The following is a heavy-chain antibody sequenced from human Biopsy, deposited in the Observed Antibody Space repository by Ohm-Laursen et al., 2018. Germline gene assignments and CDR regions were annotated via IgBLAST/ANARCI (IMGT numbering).Heavy chain of an antibody. J-gene: IGHJ3*02. CDR2: ISTYNGNT. CDR3: ARGGTLVVVPTAVLHSFDI. CDR1: GYTFSSYG. D-gene: IGHD2-2*01. Sequence: GASVKVSCKASGYTFSSYGINWVRQAPGQGLEWLGWISTYNGNTNYAQNLQGRVTVTTDTSTSTAYMELRSLRSDDTAVYYCARGGTLVVVPTAVLHSFDIWGQGTMVTVSS. V-gene: IGHV1-18*01.